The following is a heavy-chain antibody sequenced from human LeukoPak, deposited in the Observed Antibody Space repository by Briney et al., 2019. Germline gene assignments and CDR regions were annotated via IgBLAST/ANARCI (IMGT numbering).Heavy chain of an antibody. CDR2: INPSGGST. CDR1: GYTFTSYY. CDR3: ARDRSYYGSGSNWFDP. V-gene: IGHV1-46*01. Sequence: ASVKVSCKASGYTFTSYYMHWVRQAPGQGLEWMGIINPSGGSTSYAQKFQGRVTMTRDTSTSTVYMELSSLRSEDTAVYYCARDRSYYGSGSNWFDPWGQGTLVTVSS. D-gene: IGHD3-10*01. J-gene: IGHJ5*02.